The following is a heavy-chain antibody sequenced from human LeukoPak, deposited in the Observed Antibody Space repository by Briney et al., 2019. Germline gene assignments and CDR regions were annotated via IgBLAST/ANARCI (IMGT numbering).Heavy chain of an antibody. J-gene: IGHJ4*02. Sequence: GGSLRLSCAASGFNFNNYWMSWVRQAPGNGLGWVANIRPDGGEKYYVDSVKGRFAISRDNAKNSVVLQMNSLRAEDTAVYYCARGGYTNGYAYWGQGTLVTVSS. D-gene: IGHD5-18*01. CDR1: GFNFNNYW. CDR3: ARGGYTNGYAY. V-gene: IGHV3-7*03. CDR2: IRPDGGEK.